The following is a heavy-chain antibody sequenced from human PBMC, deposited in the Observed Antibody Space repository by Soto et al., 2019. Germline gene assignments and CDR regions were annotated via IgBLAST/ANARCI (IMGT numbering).Heavy chain of an antibody. Sequence: RASVKVSCKASGGTFSSYAISWVRQAPGQGLEWMGGIIPIFGTANYAQKFQGRVTITADESTSTAYMELSSLRSEDTAVYYCAREKGGYCSGGSCYSKGLWFAPWGQGTLVTVSP. CDR1: GGTFSSYA. V-gene: IGHV1-69*13. J-gene: IGHJ5*02. CDR3: AREKGGYCSGGSCYSKGLWFAP. CDR2: IIPIFGTA. D-gene: IGHD2-15*01.